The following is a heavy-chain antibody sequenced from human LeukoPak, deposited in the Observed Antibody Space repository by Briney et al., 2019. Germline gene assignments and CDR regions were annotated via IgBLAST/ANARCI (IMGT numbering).Heavy chain of an antibody. V-gene: IGHV3-48*04. Sequence: GGSLRLSCAASGFMFSSYSMNWVRQAPGKGLEWISYISSSSSPIYYADSVKGRFTISRDNAKNSLYLQMNSLRAEDTAVYYCARDFDYGSFDYWGQGTLVTVSS. CDR2: ISSSSSPI. D-gene: IGHD4/OR15-4a*01. CDR3: ARDFDYGSFDY. CDR1: GFMFSSYS. J-gene: IGHJ4*02.